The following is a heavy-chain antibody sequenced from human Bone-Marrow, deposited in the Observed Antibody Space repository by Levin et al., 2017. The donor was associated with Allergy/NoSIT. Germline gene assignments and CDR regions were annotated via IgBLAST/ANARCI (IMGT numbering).Heavy chain of an antibody. CDR3: ARDCPHLSYSSTWYYYYGMDV. CDR1: GFTFSNSS. J-gene: IGHJ6*02. D-gene: IGHD6-13*01. CDR2: ISDSSSSI. Sequence: PGGSLRLSCAASGFTFSNSSMNWVRQAPGKGLEWGSYISDSSSSIFYADSVKGRFTISRDNAKNSLCLQMNSLRDEDTAVYYCARDCPHLSYSSTWYYYYGMDVWGQGTTVTVSS. V-gene: IGHV3-48*02.